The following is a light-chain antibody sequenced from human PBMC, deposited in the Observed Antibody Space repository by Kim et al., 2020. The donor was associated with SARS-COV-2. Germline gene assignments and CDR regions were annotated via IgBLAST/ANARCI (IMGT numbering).Light chain of an antibody. Sequence: APGERATLPGRASQSVSRSYLAWYQHKPGQAPRLLIYDASSRATGIPDRFSGSGSGTDFTLTITRLEPEDFAVYYCQQYGSSPLTFGGGTKVDIK. J-gene: IGKJ4*01. CDR1: QSVSRSY. CDR2: DAS. V-gene: IGKV3-20*01. CDR3: QQYGSSPLT.